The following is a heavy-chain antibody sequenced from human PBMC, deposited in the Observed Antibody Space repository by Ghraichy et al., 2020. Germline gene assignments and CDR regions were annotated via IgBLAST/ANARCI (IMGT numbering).Heavy chain of an antibody. D-gene: IGHD6-19*01. J-gene: IGHJ4*02. CDR3: ARDRGASGWYYFDY. CDR2: ISSSSRTI. Sequence: GGSLRLSCATSGFTFSSYTMNWVRQAPGKGLEWVSYISSSSRTIFYADSVKGRFTISRDNAMNSLYLQMNSLRDEDTAVYYCARDRGASGWYYFDYWGRGTLVTVSS. CDR1: GFTFSSYT. V-gene: IGHV3-48*02.